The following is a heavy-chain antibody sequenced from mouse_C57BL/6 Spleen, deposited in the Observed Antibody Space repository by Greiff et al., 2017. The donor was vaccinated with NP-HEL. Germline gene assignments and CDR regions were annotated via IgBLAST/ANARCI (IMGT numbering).Heavy chain of an antibody. CDR1: GYTFTDYE. CDR3: TRYYGWYFDV. J-gene: IGHJ1*03. V-gene: IGHV1-15*01. CDR2: IDPETGGT. D-gene: IGHD1-1*02. Sequence: VQLQQSGAELVRPGASVTLSCKASGYTFTDYEMHWVKQTPVHGLEWIGAIDPETGGTAYNQKFKGKAILTADKSSSTAYMELRSLTSEDSAVYYCTRYYGWYFDVWGTGTTVTVSS.